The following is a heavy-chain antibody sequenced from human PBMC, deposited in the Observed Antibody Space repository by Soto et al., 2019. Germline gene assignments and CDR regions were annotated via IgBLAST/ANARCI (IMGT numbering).Heavy chain of an antibody. CDR3: AKSTGGTANGMGV. Sequence: DVQVVESGGGLVQPGRSLRLSCEASGFSFDDYAMHWVRQAPGKGLEWVSGISWNSGTIGYADSVKGRFTISRDNAKNSLYLQMNSLRAEDTALYYCAKSTGGTANGMGVWGQGTTVTVSS. J-gene: IGHJ6*02. CDR1: GFSFDDYA. D-gene: IGHD2-8*02. CDR2: ISWNSGTI. V-gene: IGHV3-9*01.